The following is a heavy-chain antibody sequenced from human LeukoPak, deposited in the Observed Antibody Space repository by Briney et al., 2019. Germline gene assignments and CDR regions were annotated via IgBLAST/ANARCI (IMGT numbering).Heavy chain of an antibody. D-gene: IGHD1-26*01. CDR3: GKYLQTTVGANDY. CDR1: GFTFSNYP. V-gene: IGHV3-23*01. CDR2: ISGSGGAT. J-gene: IGHJ4*02. Sequence: PGGSLRLSCAASGFTFSNYPMNWVRQAPGKGLEWVSVISGSGGATFYGDSVQGRFTISRDNSRDTLYLQMSSLGAEDTAVYYCGKYLQTTVGANDYWGRGTLVTVSS.